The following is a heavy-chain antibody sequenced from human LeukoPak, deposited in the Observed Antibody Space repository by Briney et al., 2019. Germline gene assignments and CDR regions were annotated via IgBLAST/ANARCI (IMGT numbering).Heavy chain of an antibody. CDR2: IIPIFGTA. V-gene: IGHV1-69*05. D-gene: IGHD6-6*01. CDR1: GGTFSSYA. CDR3: ARVQEQLARYWFDP. J-gene: IGHJ5*02. Sequence: ASVKASCKASGGTFSSYAISWVRQAPGQGLEWMGGIIPIFGTANYAQKFQGRVTNTTDESTSTAYMELSSLRSEDTAVYYCARVQEQLARYWFDPWGQGTLVTVSS.